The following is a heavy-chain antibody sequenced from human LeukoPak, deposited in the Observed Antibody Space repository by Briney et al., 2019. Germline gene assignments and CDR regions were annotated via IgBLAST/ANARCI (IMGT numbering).Heavy chain of an antibody. CDR2: ISSSSTI. Sequence: GGSLRLSCAASGFTFSSYSMNWVRQAPGKGLEWVSYISSSSTIYYADSVKGRFTISRDNAKNSLYLQMNSLRAEDTAVYYCARAQPYYGDYLDYWGQGTLVTVSS. CDR3: ARAQPYYGDYLDY. V-gene: IGHV3-48*04. CDR1: GFTFSSYS. D-gene: IGHD4-17*01. J-gene: IGHJ4*02.